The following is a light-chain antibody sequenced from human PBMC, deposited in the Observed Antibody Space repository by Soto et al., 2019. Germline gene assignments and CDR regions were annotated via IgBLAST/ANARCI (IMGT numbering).Light chain of an antibody. CDR3: QQYGSSLLWT. J-gene: IGKJ1*01. CDR2: GAS. CDR1: QSVSSSY. V-gene: IGKV3-20*01. Sequence: EIVLTQSPGTLSLSPGERATLSCRASQSVSSSYLAWYQQKPGQAPRLLIYGASSRATGIPDRFSGSGSGTDFTLTISRLEPEAFAVYYCQQYGSSLLWTFGQGTKVEIK.